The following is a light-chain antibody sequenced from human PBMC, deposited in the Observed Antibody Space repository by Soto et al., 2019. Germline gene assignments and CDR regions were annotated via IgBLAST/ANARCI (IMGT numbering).Light chain of an antibody. J-gene: IGLJ1*01. CDR1: SSDVGGYNY. Sequence: SCTGTSSDVGGYNYVSWYQHHPGKAPKLMICDVSDRPSGVSNRFSGSKSGNTASLTISGLQAEDEADYYCSSYASSSTPWVFGTGTKVTDL. CDR3: SSYASSSTPWV. V-gene: IGLV2-14*03. CDR2: DVS.